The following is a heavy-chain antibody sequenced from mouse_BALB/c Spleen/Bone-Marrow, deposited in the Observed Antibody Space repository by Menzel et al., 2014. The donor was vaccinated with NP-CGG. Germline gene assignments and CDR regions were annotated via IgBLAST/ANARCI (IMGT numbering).Heavy chain of an antibody. CDR1: GFSLTSYG. V-gene: IGHV2-9*02. J-gene: IGHJ4*01. CDR3: ARARSYYDIDY. Sequence: QVQLKESGPGLVVPSQSLSITCTFSGFSLTSYGVHLVRQSPGKGLEWLGVIWAGGSTIYNSALMSRLSNSRDNSKSQVFLKMNALQTDDTAMYYYARARSYYDIDYWGQGTSVTVSS. CDR2: IWAGGST.